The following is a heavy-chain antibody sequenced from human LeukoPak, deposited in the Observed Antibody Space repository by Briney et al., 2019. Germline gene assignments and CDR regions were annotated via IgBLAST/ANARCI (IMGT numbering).Heavy chain of an antibody. Sequence: SVKLFCNSSGGTFSSYANSWVRQAPGQGLEWMGGIIPIFGTANYAQKFQGRVTITTDESTSTAYMELSSLRSEDTAVYYCARGTLVVPAAIGGGYYFDYWGQGTLVTVSS. CDR1: GGTFSSYA. V-gene: IGHV1-69*05. D-gene: IGHD2-2*02. J-gene: IGHJ4*02. CDR3: ARGTLVVPAAIGGGYYFDY. CDR2: IIPIFGTA.